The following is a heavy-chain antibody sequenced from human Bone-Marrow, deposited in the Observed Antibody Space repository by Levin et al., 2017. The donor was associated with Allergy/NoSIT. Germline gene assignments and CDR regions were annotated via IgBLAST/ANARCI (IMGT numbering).Heavy chain of an antibody. CDR3: ARVVASGYFGD. CDR2: INYSDGKT. CDR1: GFTLSSDS. V-gene: IGHV3-64*02. Sequence: GGSLRLSCVASGFTLSSDSMHWVRQVPGKGLEYVSAINYSDGKTYYADSVKGRFTISRDNSKNTLYLQMGSLRVEDMAVYFCARVVASGYFGDWGQGVLVSVS. J-gene: IGHJ4*02. D-gene: IGHD3-22*01.